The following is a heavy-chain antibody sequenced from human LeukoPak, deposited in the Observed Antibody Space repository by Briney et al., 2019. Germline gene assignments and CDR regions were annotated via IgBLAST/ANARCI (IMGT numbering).Heavy chain of an antibody. D-gene: IGHD3-22*01. CDR2: IKSKIDGGTT. Sequence: GGSLRLSCAASGFTFSNAWMSWVRQAPGKGLEWVGRIKSKIDGGTTDYAAPVKGRFTISRDDSKNTLYLQMSSLKTEDTAVYYCTTDPDYYDSSGYPLDYWGQGTLVTVSS. J-gene: IGHJ4*02. CDR3: TTDPDYYDSSGYPLDY. CDR1: GFTFSNAW. V-gene: IGHV3-15*01.